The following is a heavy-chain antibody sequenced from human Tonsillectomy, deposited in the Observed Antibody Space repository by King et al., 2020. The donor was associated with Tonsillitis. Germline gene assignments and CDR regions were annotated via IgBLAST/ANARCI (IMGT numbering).Heavy chain of an antibody. D-gene: IGHD6-6*01. V-gene: IGHV1-2*02. J-gene: IGHJ6*02. CDR3: ARVISDRRSFYYGMDV. CDR1: GYTFTDYY. CDR2: INSNSGGT. Sequence: QVQLVESGAEVKKPGASMKVSCKASGYTFTDYYIHWVRQAPGHGLEFMGWINSNSGGTNSAQKFQGRVTMTRDTSISTAYMDLSSLTSDDTAVYYCARVISDRRSFYYGMDVWGQGTTVTVSS.